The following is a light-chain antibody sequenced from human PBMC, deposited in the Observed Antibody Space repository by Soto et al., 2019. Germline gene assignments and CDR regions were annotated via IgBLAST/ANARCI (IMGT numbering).Light chain of an antibody. CDR1: SSNIGAGYD. CDR2: GNN. Sequence: QTVVTQPPSVSGAPGQRVTISCTGSSSNIGAGYDVQWYQQLPGTAPKLLIYGNNNRPSGVPDRFSGSKSGTSASLAITGLQAEDEADYYCQSCDSSLRGYVLFGGGTKLTVL. CDR3: QSCDSSLRGYVL. V-gene: IGLV1-40*01. J-gene: IGLJ2*01.